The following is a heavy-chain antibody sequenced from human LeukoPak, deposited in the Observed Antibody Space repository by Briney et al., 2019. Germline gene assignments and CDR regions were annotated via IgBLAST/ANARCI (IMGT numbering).Heavy chain of an antibody. Sequence: SETLSLTCTVSGDSISSSSSYWGWIRQPPGEGLEWIGSIYYSGSTYYNTSLKSRVTISVDTSKNQFSLRLNSVTAADTAVYYCARDPKRRSVTFDYWGQGTLVTVSS. J-gene: IGHJ4*02. V-gene: IGHV4-39*02. CDR1: GDSISSSSSY. CDR2: IYYSGST. CDR3: ARDPKRRSVTFDY. D-gene: IGHD4-11*01.